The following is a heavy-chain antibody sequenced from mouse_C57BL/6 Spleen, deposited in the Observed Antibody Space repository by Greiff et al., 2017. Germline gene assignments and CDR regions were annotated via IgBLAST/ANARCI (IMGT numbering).Heavy chain of an antibody. CDR3: AIYDYEEFAY. D-gene: IGHD2-4*01. V-gene: IGHV1-80*01. Sequence: VKLMESGAELVKPGASVKISCKASGYAFSSYWMNWVKQRPGKGLEWIGTIYPGDGDTNYNGKFKGKATLTADKSSSTAYMQLSSLTSEDSAVYFCAIYDYEEFAYWGQGTLVTVSA. CDR2: IYPGDGDT. CDR1: GYAFSSYW. J-gene: IGHJ3*01.